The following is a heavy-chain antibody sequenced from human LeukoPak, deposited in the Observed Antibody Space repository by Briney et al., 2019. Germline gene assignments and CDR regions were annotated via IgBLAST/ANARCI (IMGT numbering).Heavy chain of an antibody. J-gene: IGHJ1*01. CDR1: GYTFTSYY. CDR3: ARGSLWFGESIPLLSTEYFQH. D-gene: IGHD3-10*01. V-gene: IGHV1-46*01. Sequence: GASVKVSCKASGYTFTSYYMHWVRQAPGQGLEWMGMINPSGGSTSYAQKFQGRVTMTRDTSTSTVYMELSSLRSEDTAVYYCARGSLWFGESIPLLSTEYFQHCGQGTLVTVSS. CDR2: INPSGGST.